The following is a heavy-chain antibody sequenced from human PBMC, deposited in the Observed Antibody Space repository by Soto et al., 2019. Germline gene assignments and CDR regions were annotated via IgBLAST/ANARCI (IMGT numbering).Heavy chain of an antibody. Sequence: SETLSLTCTLSGGSISSSSYYWGWIRQPPGKGLEWIGGIYYSGSTYYNPSLKSRVTISVDTSKNQFSLNLSSVTAADTAVYYCARHTPAISISDHWGQGTLVTVS. CDR3: ARHTPAISISDH. J-gene: IGHJ4*02. V-gene: IGHV4-39*01. CDR2: IYYSGST. D-gene: IGHD2-15*01. CDR1: GGSISSSSYY.